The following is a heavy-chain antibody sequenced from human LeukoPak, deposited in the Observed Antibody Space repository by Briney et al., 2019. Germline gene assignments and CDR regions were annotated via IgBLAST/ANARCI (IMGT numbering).Heavy chain of an antibody. J-gene: IGHJ4*02. CDR2: INSDGSRT. CDR1: GFSFSSYW. Sequence: GGSLTLSCAAAGFSFSSYWMHWVRQAQGEGLGWVSRINSDGSRTTYADSVKGRVTISRDNAKNTLYLQMNSLRAEDTAVYYCSRVEPIRLLVDYWGQGTLVTVSS. V-gene: IGHV3-74*01. CDR3: SRVEPIRLLVDY. D-gene: IGHD3-3*01.